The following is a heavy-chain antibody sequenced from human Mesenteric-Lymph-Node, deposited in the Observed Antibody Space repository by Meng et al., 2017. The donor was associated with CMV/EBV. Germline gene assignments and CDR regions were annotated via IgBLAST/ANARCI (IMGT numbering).Heavy chain of an antibody. CDR1: GFTFSRNW. CDR3: ARDVGDYNYYYFYSMDV. Sequence: GESLKISCAVSGFTFSRNWMYWVRQAPGKGLVWVSRVNSDGSNTNYADSVKGRFTISRDNAKNTLYLQMNSLRAEDTAVYYCARDVGDYNYYYFYSMDVWGQGTTVTVSS. D-gene: IGHD4-17*01. J-gene: IGHJ6*02. CDR2: VNSDGSNT. V-gene: IGHV3-74*01.